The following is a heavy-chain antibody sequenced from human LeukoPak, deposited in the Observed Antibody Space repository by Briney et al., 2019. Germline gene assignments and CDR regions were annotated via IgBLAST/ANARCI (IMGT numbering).Heavy chain of an antibody. CDR1: GYSFTSYW. CDR2: IYPGDSDT. J-gene: IGHJ4*02. Sequence: GESLKISCKGSGYSFTSYWIGWVRQMPGKGLEWMGIIYPGDSDTRYSPSFQGQVTISADKSISTAYLQWSSLKASDTAMYYCARRPFDYDFWSGYSPSSVFDYWGQGTLVTVPS. V-gene: IGHV5-51*01. CDR3: ARRPFDYDFWSGYSPSSVFDY. D-gene: IGHD3-3*01.